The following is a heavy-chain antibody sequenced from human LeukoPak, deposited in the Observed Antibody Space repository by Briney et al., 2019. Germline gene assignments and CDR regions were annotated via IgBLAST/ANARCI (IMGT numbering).Heavy chain of an antibody. D-gene: IGHD4-17*01. J-gene: IGHJ6*02. CDR3: ARGTVTPYYYYGMDV. CDR2: IYTSGST. Sequence: SQTLSLTCTVSGGAISSGSYYGSWIRQPAGKGLEGIGRIYTSGSTNYNPSLKSRVTISVDTSKNQFSLKLSSVTAADTAVYYCARGTVTPYYYYGMDVWGQGTTVTVSS. CDR1: GGAISSGSYY. V-gene: IGHV4-61*02.